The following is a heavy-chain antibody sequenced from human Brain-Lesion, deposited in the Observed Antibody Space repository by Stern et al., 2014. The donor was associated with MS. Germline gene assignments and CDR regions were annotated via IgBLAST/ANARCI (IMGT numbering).Heavy chain of an antibody. CDR1: GFTFGSCA. V-gene: IGHV3-30*18. J-gene: IGHJ5*02. CDR3: AKDRQYLTYFFDH. CDR2: VSYDRSNK. D-gene: IGHD2/OR15-2a*01. Sequence: VQLVKSGGGVVQPGRPLRLSCVASGFTFGSCAMHWVRQAPGKGLEWVAGVSYDRSNKYYADSVKGRFTISRDNSQNTLYMQMSSLRPEDTAVYYCAKDRQYLTYFFDHWGQGSLVTVSS.